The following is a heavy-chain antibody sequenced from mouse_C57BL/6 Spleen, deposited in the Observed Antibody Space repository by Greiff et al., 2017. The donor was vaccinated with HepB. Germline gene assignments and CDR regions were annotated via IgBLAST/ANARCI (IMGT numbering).Heavy chain of an antibody. J-gene: IGHJ1*03. CDR1: GFTFSDYG. CDR3: AGGTTGRRAYFDV. V-gene: IGHV5-17*01. CDR2: ISSGSSTI. Sequence: EVKLMESGGGLVKPGGSLKLSCAASGFTFSDYGMHWVRQAPEKGLEWVAYISSGSSTIYYADTVKGRFTISRDNAKNTLFLQMTSLRSEDTAMYYCAGGTTGRRAYFDVWGTGTTVTVSS. D-gene: IGHD1-1*01.